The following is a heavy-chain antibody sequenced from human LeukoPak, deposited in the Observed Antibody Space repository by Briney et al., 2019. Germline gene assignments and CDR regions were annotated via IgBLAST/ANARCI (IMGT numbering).Heavy chain of an antibody. CDR2: IYHSGST. CDR1: GYSISSGYY. V-gene: IGHV4-38-2*02. Sequence: ASETLSLTCTVSGYSISSGYYWGWIRQPPGKGLEWIGSIYHSGSTYYNPSLKSRVTISLDMSKNQFSLKLSSVTAADTAVYYCAVWFGELSSAYFDYWGQGTLVTVSS. D-gene: IGHD3-10*01. J-gene: IGHJ4*02. CDR3: AVWFGELSSAYFDY.